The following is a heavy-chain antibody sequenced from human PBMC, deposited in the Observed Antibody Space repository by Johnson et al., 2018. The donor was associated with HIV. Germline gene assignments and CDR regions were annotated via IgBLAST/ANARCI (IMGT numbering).Heavy chain of an antibody. D-gene: IGHD3-16*02. CDR3: AKDLPGDDYYYVWGSYRSTHDAFDI. CDR1: GFSFSSFA. J-gene: IGHJ3*02. V-gene: IGHV3-23*04. CDR2: ISGSGGSL. Sequence: VQLVESGGGLVQPGGSLRVSCVASGFSFSSFAMSWVRQAPGKGLEWVSGISGSGGSLYYAESVKGRFTISRDNSKNTRYLQMSSLRAEDTAVYYCAKDLPGDDYYYVWGSYRSTHDAFDIWGQGTVVTVSS.